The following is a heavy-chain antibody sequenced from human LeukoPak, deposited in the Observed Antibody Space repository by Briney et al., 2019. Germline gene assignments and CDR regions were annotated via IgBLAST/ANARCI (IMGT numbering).Heavy chain of an antibody. CDR1: GYTLTELS. Sequence: AASVKVSCKVSGYTLTELSMHWVRQAPGKGLEWMGGFDPEDGETIYAQKFQGRVTMTEDTSTDTAYMELSSLRSEDTAVYYCATAGIVEVAATLYFDYWGQGTLVTVSS. CDR2: FDPEDGET. V-gene: IGHV1-24*01. CDR3: ATAGIVEVAATLYFDY. J-gene: IGHJ4*02. D-gene: IGHD2-15*01.